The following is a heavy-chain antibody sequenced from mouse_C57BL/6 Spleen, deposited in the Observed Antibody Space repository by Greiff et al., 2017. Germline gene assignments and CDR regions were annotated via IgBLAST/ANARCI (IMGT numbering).Heavy chain of an antibody. V-gene: IGHV1-81*01. Sequence: HVQLQQSGAELARPGASVKLSCKASGYTFTSYGISWVKQRNGQGLEWIGEIYPRSGNTYYNEKFKGKATLTADNSSSTAYMELRSLTSDDSAVYFCARSFQLGQGFAYWGQGTLVTVSA. J-gene: IGHJ3*01. CDR1: GYTFTSYG. D-gene: IGHD4-1*02. CDR3: ARSFQLGQGFAY. CDR2: IYPRSGNT.